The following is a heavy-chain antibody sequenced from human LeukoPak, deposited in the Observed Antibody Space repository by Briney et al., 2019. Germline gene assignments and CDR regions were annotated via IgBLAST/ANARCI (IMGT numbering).Heavy chain of an antibody. D-gene: IGHD1-26*01. CDR2: ISYDGSNK. Sequence: GGSLRLSCAASGFTFSSYSMHWVRQAPGKGLEWVAVISYDGSNKYYADSVKGRFTISRDKSKNTLYLQMNSLRAEDTAVYYCANGADSGSYADYWGQGTLVTVSS. CDR3: ANGADSGSYADY. V-gene: IGHV3-30*18. CDR1: GFTFSSYS. J-gene: IGHJ4*02.